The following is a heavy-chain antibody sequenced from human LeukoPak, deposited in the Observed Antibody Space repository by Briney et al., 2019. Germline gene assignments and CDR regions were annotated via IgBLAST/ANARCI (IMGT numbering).Heavy chain of an antibody. Sequence: PSETLSLTCALYGGSFSNYYWSWIRQPPGKGLEWIGEIHPYGFTNFNPSLKSRVSISVDTCKNQFSLKLTSVTAADTAVYYCSRGSDESKTGDTWGQGSLVTVSS. J-gene: IGHJ5*02. V-gene: IGHV4-34*01. CDR3: SRGSDESKTGDT. D-gene: IGHD3-9*01. CDR1: GGSFSNYY. CDR2: IHPYGFT.